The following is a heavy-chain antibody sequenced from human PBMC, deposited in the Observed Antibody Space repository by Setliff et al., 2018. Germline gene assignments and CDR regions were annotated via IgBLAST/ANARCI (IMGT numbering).Heavy chain of an antibody. CDR2: ISAYNGNT. CDR1: GYTFTSYG. J-gene: IGHJ4*02. CDR3: ARDGVYSSSRGLFDY. Sequence: ASVKVSCKASGYTFTSYGISWVRQAPGQGLEWMGWISAYNGNTNYAQKLQGRVTMTTDTSTSTAYMELRSLRAEDTAVYYCARDGVYSSSRGLFDYWGQGTLVTVSS. V-gene: IGHV1-18*01. D-gene: IGHD6-13*01.